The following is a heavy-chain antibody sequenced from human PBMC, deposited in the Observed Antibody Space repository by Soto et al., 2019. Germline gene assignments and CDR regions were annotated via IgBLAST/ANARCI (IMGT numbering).Heavy chain of an antibody. CDR1: GFTFSSYA. CDR3: AKDRYYYDSSGYSPDAFAI. J-gene: IGHJ3*02. D-gene: IGHD3-22*01. Sequence: GGSLRLSCAASGFTFSSYAMSWVRQAPGKGLEWVSAISGSGGSTYYADSVKGRFTISRDNSKNTLYLQMNSLRAEDTAVYYCAKDRYYYDSSGYSPDAFAIWGKGTMVTVPS. CDR2: ISGSGGST. V-gene: IGHV3-23*01.